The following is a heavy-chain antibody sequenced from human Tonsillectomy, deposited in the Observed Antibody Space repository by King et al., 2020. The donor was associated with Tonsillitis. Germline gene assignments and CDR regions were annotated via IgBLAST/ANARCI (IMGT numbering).Heavy chain of an antibody. CDR2: ISYDGSNK. Sequence: QLVQSGGRVVQPGRSLRLSCAASGFTFSSYAMHWVRQAPGKGLEWVAGISYDGSNKYYVDSVKGRFTISRDNSKNTLYLQMHSLRAEDTAVYYCARDYDDNTIGYYGRFDYWGQGTLVTVSS. V-gene: IGHV3-30*04. CDR3: ARDYDDNTIGYYGRFDY. CDR1: GFTFSSYA. D-gene: IGHD3-22*01. J-gene: IGHJ4*02.